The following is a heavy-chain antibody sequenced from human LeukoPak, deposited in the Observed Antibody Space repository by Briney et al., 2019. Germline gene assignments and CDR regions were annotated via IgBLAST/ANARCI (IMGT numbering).Heavy chain of an antibody. D-gene: IGHD3-10*01. CDR3: YGSGSPTIHDAFDI. CDR2: ISSSGNAI. Sequence: GGSLRLSCAASGFPFSSYEMNWVRQAPGKGLEWVSYISSSGNAIYYADSVKGRFTISRDNAKNSLYLQMNSLRAEDTAVYYCYGSGSPTIHDAFDIWGQGTMVTVSS. J-gene: IGHJ3*02. CDR1: GFPFSSYE. V-gene: IGHV3-48*03.